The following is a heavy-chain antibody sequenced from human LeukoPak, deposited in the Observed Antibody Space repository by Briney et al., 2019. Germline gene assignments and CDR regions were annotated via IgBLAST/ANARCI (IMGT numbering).Heavy chain of an antibody. Sequence: SETLSLTCIVSGGSISSTSYYWGWLRQPPGKGLEWIGSIFYRGSTYYNPSLKSRVTISVDTSKNQFSLKLSSVTAADTAVYYCARASEQWLVQEFDYWGQGTLVTVSS. CDR3: ARASEQWLVQEFDY. J-gene: IGHJ4*02. CDR1: GGSISSTSYY. D-gene: IGHD6-19*01. V-gene: IGHV4-39*07. CDR2: IFYRGST.